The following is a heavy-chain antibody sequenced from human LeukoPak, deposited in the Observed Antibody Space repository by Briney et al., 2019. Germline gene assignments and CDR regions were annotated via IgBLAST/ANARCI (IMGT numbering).Heavy chain of an antibody. Sequence: SETLSLTCTVSGGSVSSSDYYWDWMRQPPGKGLEWIGSIYYSGSTYYNPSLKSRVTISVDTSKNQFSLKLTSVTGADTAVYYCAGERGEEYSSGWYKRNYFDNWGQGIRVTVSS. CDR3: AGERGEEYSSGWYKRNYFDN. V-gene: IGHV4-39*07. CDR1: GGSVSSSDYY. J-gene: IGHJ4*02. D-gene: IGHD6-19*01. CDR2: IYYSGST.